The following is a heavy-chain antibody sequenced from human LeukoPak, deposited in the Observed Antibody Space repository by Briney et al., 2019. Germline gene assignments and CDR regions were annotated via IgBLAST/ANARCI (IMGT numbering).Heavy chain of an antibody. Sequence: GGSLRLSCAASGFTFSSYAMHWVRQAPGKGLEWVSGISWSSGTIGYADSVKGRFTISRDNAKNSLYLQMDSLRAEDMALYYCAKGISSSAGWDYFDFWGQGALVTVSS. CDR2: ISWSSGTI. CDR1: GFTFSSYA. V-gene: IGHV3-9*03. D-gene: IGHD6-6*01. CDR3: AKGISSSAGWDYFDF. J-gene: IGHJ4*02.